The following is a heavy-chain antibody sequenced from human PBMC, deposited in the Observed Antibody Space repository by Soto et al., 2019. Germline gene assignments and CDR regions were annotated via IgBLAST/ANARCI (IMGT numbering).Heavy chain of an antibody. D-gene: IGHD3-10*01. CDR1: GYTFTGYY. Sequence: ASVKVSCKASGYTFTGYYMYWVRQAPGQGLERMGWINPNSGGTNYAQKFQGRVSMTRDTPISTAYMERSRLRSDDTAVYYCARVGKFHYYVAGSDYYYGMDVWRQGTTVTFSS. CDR3: ARVGKFHYYVAGSDYYYGMDV. CDR2: INPNSGGT. J-gene: IGHJ6*02. V-gene: IGHV1-2*02.